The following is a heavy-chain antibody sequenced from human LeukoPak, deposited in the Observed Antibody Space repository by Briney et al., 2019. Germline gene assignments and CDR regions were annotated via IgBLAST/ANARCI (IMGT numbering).Heavy chain of an antibody. CDR1: GFTFSSYT. D-gene: IGHD3-22*01. V-gene: IGHV3-21*01. CDR3: IKWRYYHDTRPYSH. Sequence: GGSLRLSCAAHGFTFSSYTMGWVRQAPARVLEWVSTIRSSSILIYYADSLKHHFTISLHNDKNYLYVQTNSRGADDSAVCDCIKWRYYHDTRPYSHWGQGTLVSVSS. CDR2: IRSSSILI. J-gene: IGHJ4*02.